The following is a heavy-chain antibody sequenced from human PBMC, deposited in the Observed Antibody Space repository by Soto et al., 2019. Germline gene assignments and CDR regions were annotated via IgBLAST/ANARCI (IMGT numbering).Heavy chain of an antibody. CDR3: ARLAKEENPKVGSWYFFDY. CDR1: GGSISSGGYF. CDR2: IYYSGRT. D-gene: IGHD1-26*01. V-gene: IGHV4-31*03. Sequence: PSETLSLTCSVSGGSISSGGYFYSWIRQHPGQGLEWIGSIYYSGRTHYNASLQGRLSMSVDTSKNHFSLKLTSVTAADTAVYFCARLAKEENPKVGSWYFFDYWGQGVMVTVSS. J-gene: IGHJ4*02.